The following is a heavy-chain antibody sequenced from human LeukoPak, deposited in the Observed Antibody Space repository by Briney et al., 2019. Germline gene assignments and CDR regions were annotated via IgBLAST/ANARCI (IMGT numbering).Heavy chain of an antibody. Sequence: PGGSLRLSCAASGFTFSSYWMSWVRQAPGKGLEWVANIKQDGSEKNYVDSVKGRFTISRDNAKNSLYLQMNSLRAEDTAVYYCARDKVVGDSKFDYWGQGTLVTVSS. J-gene: IGHJ4*02. D-gene: IGHD1-26*01. CDR2: IKQDGSEK. CDR1: GFTFSSYW. CDR3: ARDKVVGDSKFDY. V-gene: IGHV3-7*01.